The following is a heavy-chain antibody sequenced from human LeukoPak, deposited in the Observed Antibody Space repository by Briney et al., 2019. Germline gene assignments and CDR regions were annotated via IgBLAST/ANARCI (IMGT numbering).Heavy chain of an antibody. D-gene: IGHD6-13*01. CDR1: GYSISSGYY. CDR3: ARSKAAAGFDY. J-gene: IGHJ4*02. CDR2: IYHSGST. V-gene: IGHV4-38-2*01. Sequence: SETLSLTCAVSGYSISSGYYWGWIRPPPGKGPEWIGSIYHSGSTYYNPSLKSRVTISVDTSKNQFSLKLSSVTAADTAVYYCARSKAAAGFDYWGQGTLVTVSS.